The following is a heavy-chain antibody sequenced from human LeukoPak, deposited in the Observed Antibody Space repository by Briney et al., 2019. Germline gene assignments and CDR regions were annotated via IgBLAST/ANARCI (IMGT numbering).Heavy chain of an antibody. D-gene: IGHD2-2*01. CDR1: GGSIRSSDDY. CDR3: ARQKTEYCSSTSCYVGRYYYYYYMDV. Sequence: SETLSLTCSVSGGSIRSSDDYWGFVRQTPGKGLEWMGSIYYTGSSHYNPSLKSRATISVDTSKNQFSLKLTSVTAADTAVYYCARQKTEYCSSTSCYVGRYYYYYYMDVWGKGTTVTVSS. J-gene: IGHJ6*03. V-gene: IGHV4-39*01. CDR2: IYYTGSS.